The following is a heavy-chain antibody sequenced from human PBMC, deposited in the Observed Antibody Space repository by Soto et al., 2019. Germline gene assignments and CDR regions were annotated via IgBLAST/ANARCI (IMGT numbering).Heavy chain of an antibody. Sequence: QVQLVQSGAEVKKPGSSVKVSCKASGGTFSSYAISWVRPAPGQGLEWMGGIIPIFGTANYAQKFQGRVKITADESTSTAYMELSSLRSEDTAVYYCARASLRSFDWLSSYYYGMDVWGQGTTVTVSS. D-gene: IGHD3-9*01. J-gene: IGHJ6*02. CDR2: IIPIFGTA. CDR3: ARASLRSFDWLSSYYYGMDV. V-gene: IGHV1-69*12. CDR1: GGTFSSYA.